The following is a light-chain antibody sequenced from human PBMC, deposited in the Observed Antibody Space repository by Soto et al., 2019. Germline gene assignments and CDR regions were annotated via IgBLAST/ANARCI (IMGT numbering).Light chain of an antibody. J-gene: IGKJ1*01. CDR3: QLYGSSWT. CDR1: QSVSSSY. Sequence: EIVLTQSPGTLSLSPGERATLSCRASQSVSSSYLAWYQQKPGQAPRLLIYGASSRATGIPDRFSCSGSGTDFTLTISRLEPEDFAVYYCQLYGSSWTFGQGTKVEIK. V-gene: IGKV3-20*01. CDR2: GAS.